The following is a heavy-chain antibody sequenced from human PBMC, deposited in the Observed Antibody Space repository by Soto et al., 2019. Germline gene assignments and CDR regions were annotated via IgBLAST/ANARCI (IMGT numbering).Heavy chain of an antibody. D-gene: IGHD6-19*01. Sequence: EVQLVESGGGLVQPGGSLRLSCAASGFTFRDHYMDWVRQAPGKGLEWVARVRDKGNDYSTTYAASVEGRSTISRDDSKDSLYLQMHSLRTDDTAVYYCARVSLVVGNRYYDYWGQGTLVTVSS. J-gene: IGHJ4*02. CDR1: GFTFRDHY. V-gene: IGHV3-72*01. CDR3: ARVSLVVGNRYYDY. CDR2: VRDKGNDYST.